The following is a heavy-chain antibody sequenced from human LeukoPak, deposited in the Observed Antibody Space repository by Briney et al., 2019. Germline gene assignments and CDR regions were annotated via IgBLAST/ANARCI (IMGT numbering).Heavy chain of an antibody. CDR2: IYYSGST. V-gene: IGHV4-59*01. CDR3: AGRTRYYYYYGMDV. D-gene: IGHD1-14*01. J-gene: IGHJ6*02. CDR1: GGSISSYY. Sequence: SETLSLTCTVSGGSISSYYWSWIRQPPGKGLEWIGYIYYSGSTNYNPSLKSRVTISVDTSKNQFSLKLSSVTAADTAVYYCAGRTRYYYYYGMDVWGQGTPVTVSS.